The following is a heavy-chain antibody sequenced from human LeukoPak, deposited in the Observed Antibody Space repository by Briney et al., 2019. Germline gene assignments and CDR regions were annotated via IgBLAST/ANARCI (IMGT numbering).Heavy chain of an antibody. Sequence: SETLSLTCTVSAASISSDSNYWNWIRQPAGRGREWIRRFDAGDTKYNPSLSNRATVSVDTSKNQFSLTLSSVTAADTATYYCARGVFMTSGRYFYYMDLWGTGTTVTVSS. CDR3: ARGVFMTSGRYFYYMDL. CDR1: AASISSDSNY. CDR2: FDAGDT. D-gene: IGHD2-21*01. J-gene: IGHJ6*03. V-gene: IGHV4-61*02.